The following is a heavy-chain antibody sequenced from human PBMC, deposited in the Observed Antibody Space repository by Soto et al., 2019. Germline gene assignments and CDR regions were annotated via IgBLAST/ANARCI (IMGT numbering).Heavy chain of an antibody. J-gene: IGHJ3*02. CDR2: IYPGDSDT. V-gene: IGHV5-51*01. Sequence: GESLKISRKGSGYSFTSYWIGWVLQMPGKGLEWMGIIYPGDSDTRYSPSFQGQVTISADKSISTAYLQWSSLKASDTAMYYCARLVGAARSPFDIWGQGTMVTVSS. CDR1: GYSFTSYW. D-gene: IGHD6-6*01. CDR3: ARLVGAARSPFDI.